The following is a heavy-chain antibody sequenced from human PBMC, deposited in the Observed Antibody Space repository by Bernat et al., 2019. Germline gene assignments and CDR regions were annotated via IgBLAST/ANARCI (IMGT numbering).Heavy chain of an antibody. CDR2: ISSSSSTI. CDR3: ARDYYDSSVHYYYVMDV. CDR1: GFTFSSYS. J-gene: IGHJ6*02. Sequence: EVQLVESGGGLVQPGGSLRLSCAASGFTFSSYSMNWVRQAPGKGLEWVTYISSSSSTIYYADSVKGRFTISRDNAKNSLYLQMNSLRAEDTAVYYCARDYYDSSVHYYYVMDVWGQGTTVTVSS. D-gene: IGHD3-22*01. V-gene: IGHV3-48*01.